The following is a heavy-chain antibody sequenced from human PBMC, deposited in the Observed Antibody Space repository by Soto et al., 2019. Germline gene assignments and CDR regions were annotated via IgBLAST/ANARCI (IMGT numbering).Heavy chain of an antibody. J-gene: IGHJ3*02. CDR1: GFTFSSYN. CDR3: ARKGGARDAFDI. D-gene: IGHD3-16*01. CDR2: ISSGSSTI. Sequence: EVQLVESGGTLVQPGGSLRLSCAASGFTFSSYNMNWVRQPPEKGPEWTSFISSGSSTIYYADSVKGRFTISRDNAKNSLYLQMNSLRAEDTAVYYCARKGGARDAFDIWGQGTMVTVSS. V-gene: IGHV3-48*01.